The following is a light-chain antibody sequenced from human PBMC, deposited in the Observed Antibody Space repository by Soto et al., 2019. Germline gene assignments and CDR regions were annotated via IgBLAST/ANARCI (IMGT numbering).Light chain of an antibody. Sequence: QSALTQPPSASGSPGQSVTISCTGTSSDIGGYNYVSWYQQHPGKAPKLMIYEVSKRPSGVPDRFSGSKSGNTASLNVSGLQGEDEADYYCSSYAGSNTYVFGTGTKLTVL. V-gene: IGLV2-8*01. J-gene: IGLJ1*01. CDR3: SSYAGSNTYV. CDR1: SSDIGGYNY. CDR2: EVS.